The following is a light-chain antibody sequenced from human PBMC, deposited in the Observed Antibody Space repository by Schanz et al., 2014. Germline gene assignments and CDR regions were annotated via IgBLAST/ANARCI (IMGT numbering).Light chain of an antibody. CDR3: QQYNSYSVT. J-gene: IGKJ1*01. V-gene: IGKV1-5*03. CDR2: KAS. Sequence: DIQMTQSPSTLSASVGDRVTITCRASQSISSWLAWYQQKPGKAPKLLIYKASSLESGVPSRFSGSGSGTEFTPTISSLQPDDFATYYCQQYNSYSVTFGQGTKVEIK. CDR1: QSISSW.